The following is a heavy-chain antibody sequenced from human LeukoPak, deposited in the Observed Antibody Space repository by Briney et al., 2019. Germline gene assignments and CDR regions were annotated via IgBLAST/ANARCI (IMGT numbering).Heavy chain of an antibody. V-gene: IGHV1-18*01. CDR2: INPNSGGT. CDR1: GYTFTSYG. Sequence: GASVKVSCKASGYTFTSYGISWVRQAPGRGLEWMGRINPNSGGTNYAQKFQGRVTMTTDTSTSTAYMELRSLRSDDTAVYYCARNSYYYYYMDVWGKGTTVTVSS. CDR3: ARNSYYYYYMDV. J-gene: IGHJ6*03. D-gene: IGHD4-23*01.